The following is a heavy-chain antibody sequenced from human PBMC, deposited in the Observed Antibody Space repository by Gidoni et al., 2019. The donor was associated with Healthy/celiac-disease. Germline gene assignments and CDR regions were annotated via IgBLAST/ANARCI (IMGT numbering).Heavy chain of an antibody. D-gene: IGHD4-17*01. CDR2: IRSKANSYAT. CDR3: TRHGHDYGDYDFDY. CDR1: GFTFSGSA. J-gene: IGHJ4*02. V-gene: IGHV3-73*02. Sequence: EVQLVESGGGLVQPGGSLKLSCAASGFTFSGSAMHWVRQASGKGLEWVGRIRSKANSYATAYAASVKGRFTISRDDSKNTAYLRMNSLKTEDTAVYYCTRHGHDYGDYDFDYWGQGTLVTVSS.